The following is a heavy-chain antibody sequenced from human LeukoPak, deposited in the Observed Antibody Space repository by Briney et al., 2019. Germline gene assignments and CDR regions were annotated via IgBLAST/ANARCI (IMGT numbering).Heavy chain of an antibody. J-gene: IGHJ4*02. Sequence: GGSLRLSCAASGFTLSSAWMSWVRQAPGKGLEWVGRIKRKTDGETTVYVAPVKGRFTISRDDSRNTLYLQMSSLKIEDTAVYYCTTDPRDWGQGILVTVSS. CDR1: GFTLSSAW. V-gene: IGHV3-15*01. CDR2: IKRKTDGETT. CDR3: TTDPRD.